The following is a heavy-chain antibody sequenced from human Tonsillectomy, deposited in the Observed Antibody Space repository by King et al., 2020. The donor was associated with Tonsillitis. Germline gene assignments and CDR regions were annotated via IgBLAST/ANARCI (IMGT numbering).Heavy chain of an antibody. J-gene: IGHJ4*02. CDR1: GFTFSDYY. Sequence: VQLVESGGGLVKPGGSLRLSCAASGFTFSDYYMNWIRQAPGKGLEWISYISSSGSTIYYADSVMGRFTISRDNAKNSLYLQMNSLRAEDTAVYYCARGRALLHDYVWVRYPFGGYYFDCGGQGALVTVPS. D-gene: IGHD3-16*01. V-gene: IGHV3-11*01. CDR3: ARGRALLHDYVWVRYPFGGYYFDC. CDR2: ISSSGSTI.